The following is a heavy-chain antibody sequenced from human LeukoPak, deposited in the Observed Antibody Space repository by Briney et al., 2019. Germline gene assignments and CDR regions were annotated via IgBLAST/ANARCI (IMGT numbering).Heavy chain of an antibody. V-gene: IGHV3-48*03. D-gene: IGHD3-10*02. CDR2: ISSSGSTI. CDR3: AELGITMIGGV. CDR1: GFTFSSYE. J-gene: IGHJ6*04. Sequence: GGSLRLSCAASGFTFSSYEINWVRQAPQKGLEGVSYISSSGSTIYYADSVKGRFTISRDNAKNSLYLQMNSLRAEDTAVYYCAELGITMIGGVWGKGTTVTISS.